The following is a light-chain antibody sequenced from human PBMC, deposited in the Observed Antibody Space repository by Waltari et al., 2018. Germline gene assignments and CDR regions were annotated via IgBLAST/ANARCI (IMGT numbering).Light chain of an antibody. CDR1: QTVRTTY. J-gene: IGKJ4*01. Sequence: EIVLTQSPGTLSLSPGDRGTLSCRASQTVRTTYLALYQQKPGQAPTLLIYGASSRATGIPDRFSGSGSGTDFSLTISSLEPEDFAVYCCQQYDISPLTFGGGTKVEIK. CDR3: QQYDISPLT. V-gene: IGKV3-20*01. CDR2: GAS.